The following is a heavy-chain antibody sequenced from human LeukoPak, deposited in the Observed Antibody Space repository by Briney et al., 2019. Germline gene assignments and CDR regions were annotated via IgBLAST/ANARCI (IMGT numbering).Heavy chain of an antibody. J-gene: IGHJ4*02. Sequence: PGRSLRLSCAASEFTFSGYAMSWVRQAPGKWLEWDSAISGSDGSTYYADSVKGRFTISRDNSKSTLYLQMNSLRVEDTAVYYCAKGRCSGGSCYGRGFDYWGQGTLVTVSS. D-gene: IGHD2-15*01. CDR3: AKGRCSGGSCYGRGFDY. V-gene: IGHV3-23*01. CDR1: EFTFSGYA. CDR2: ISGSDGST.